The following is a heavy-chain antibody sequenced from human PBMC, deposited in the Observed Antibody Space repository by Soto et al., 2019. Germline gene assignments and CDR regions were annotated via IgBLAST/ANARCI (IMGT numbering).Heavy chain of an antibody. V-gene: IGHV3-48*01. D-gene: IGHD1-26*01. J-gene: IGHJ5*02. CDR3: ARERSGSYDT. CDR1: GFSFAAYS. CDR2: ISAGSSSI. Sequence: EVQLVESGGGLVQPGGSVRLSCAASGFSFAAYSMNWVRQAPGKGLEWVSYISAGSSSIYYADSVKGRFTTSRDNAQNSVYLQMISLRVEDTALYYCARERSGSYDTWGQGTLVTVSS.